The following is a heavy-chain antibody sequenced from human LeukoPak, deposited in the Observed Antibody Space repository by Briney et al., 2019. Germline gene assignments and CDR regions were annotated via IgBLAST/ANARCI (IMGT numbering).Heavy chain of an antibody. V-gene: IGHV3-74*01. CDR1: GFTFSSCW. D-gene: IGHD1-7*01. CDR2: ISGDGSTT. CDR3: ARDNNWNYPDY. J-gene: IGHJ4*02. Sequence: GGSLRLSCAASGFTFSSCWMHWVRQAPGKGLVWVSRISGDGSTTRYADSVKGRFTISRDNAKNTLFLQMSSLRAEDTAVYYCARDNNWNYPDYWGQGTLVTVSS.